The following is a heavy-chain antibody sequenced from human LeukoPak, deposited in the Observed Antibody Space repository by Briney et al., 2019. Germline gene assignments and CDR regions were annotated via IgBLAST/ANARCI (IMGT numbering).Heavy chain of an antibody. CDR1: GGSFRGYY. D-gene: IGHD3-10*01. J-gene: IGHJ4*02. V-gene: IGHV4-34*01. CDR2: INHSGTT. Sequence: PSETLSLTCAVSGGSFRGYYWSWIRQPPGKGLEWIGEINHSGTTNYNPSLKSRVTISVDTSKNQFSLKLSSVTAADTAVYYCASNYYGSGSYEDYWGQGTLVTVSS. CDR3: ASNYYGSGSYEDY.